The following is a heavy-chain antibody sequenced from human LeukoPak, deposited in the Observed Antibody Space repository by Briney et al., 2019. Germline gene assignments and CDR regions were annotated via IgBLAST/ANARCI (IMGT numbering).Heavy chain of an antibody. D-gene: IGHD3-22*01. CDR1: GFTFEEYT. J-gene: IGHJ4*02. CDR3: VKDLSYESSGSVFEY. V-gene: IGHV3-43*01. CDR2: NWHGTT. Sequence: GGSLRLSCAASGFTFEEYTMHWVRQAPGKTLEWVSLNWHGTTYYRDSLKGRLTISRDNSKDSLYLQINTLRSEDTAFYYCVKDLSYESSGSVFEYWGQGTLVSVSP.